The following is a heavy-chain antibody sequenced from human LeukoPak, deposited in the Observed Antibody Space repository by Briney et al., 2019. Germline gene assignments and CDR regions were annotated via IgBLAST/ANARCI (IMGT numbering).Heavy chain of an antibody. Sequence: PSETLSLTCTVSGGSISSGGYYWSWIRQRPGKGLEWIGYIYYSGSTYYNPSLKSRVTISVDTSKNQFSLKLSSVTAADTAVYYCARCYGSGSYLGENWFDPWGQGTLVTVSS. J-gene: IGHJ5*02. CDR1: GGSISSGGYY. CDR3: ARCYGSGSYLGENWFDP. V-gene: IGHV4-31*03. CDR2: IYYSGST. D-gene: IGHD3-10*01.